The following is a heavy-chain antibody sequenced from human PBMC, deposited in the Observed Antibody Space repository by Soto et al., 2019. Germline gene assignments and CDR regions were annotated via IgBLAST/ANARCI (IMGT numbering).Heavy chain of an antibody. CDR3: TRHVVDC. CDR2: NRSKRNSYAT. Sequence: EVQVVESGGGLVQPGGSLKLSCATSGFRFSESAMHWVRQASGKGLEWVGRNRSKRNSYATEYAASVKGRFTISRDDSKNTAYLQMNGLKTEDTAMYYCTRHVVDCWGQGTLVTVSS. J-gene: IGHJ4*02. CDR1: GFRFSESA. D-gene: IGHD2-21*01. V-gene: IGHV3-73*02.